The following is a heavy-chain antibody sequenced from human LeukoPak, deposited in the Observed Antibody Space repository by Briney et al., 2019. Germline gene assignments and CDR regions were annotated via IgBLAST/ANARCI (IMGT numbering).Heavy chain of an antibody. Sequence: SETLSLTCTVSGGSISSYYWSWIRQPPGKGLEWIGYIYYSGSTNYNPSLKSRVTISVDTSKNQFSLKLSSVTAADTAVYYCARGRGLWPPIAVAGRYFDYWGQGTLVTVSS. D-gene: IGHD6-19*01. CDR3: ARGRGLWPPIAVAGRYFDY. CDR1: GGSISSYY. J-gene: IGHJ4*02. CDR2: IYYSGST. V-gene: IGHV4-59*01.